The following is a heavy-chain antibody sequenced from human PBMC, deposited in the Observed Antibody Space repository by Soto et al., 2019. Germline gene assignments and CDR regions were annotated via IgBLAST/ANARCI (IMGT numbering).Heavy chain of an antibody. D-gene: IGHD1-7*01. J-gene: IGHJ6*02. V-gene: IGHV1-18*01. CDR3: ARDARELNWNYRSYYYHYGMDV. CDR2: ISAYNGNT. CDR1: GYTFTSYG. Sequence: QVQLVQSGAEVKKPGASVKVSCKASGYTFTSYGISWVRQAPGQGLEWMGWISAYNGNTNYAQKLQGRVTMTTDTSTSTAYMELRSLRSDDTAVYYCARDARELNWNYRSYYYHYGMDVWGQGTTVTVSS.